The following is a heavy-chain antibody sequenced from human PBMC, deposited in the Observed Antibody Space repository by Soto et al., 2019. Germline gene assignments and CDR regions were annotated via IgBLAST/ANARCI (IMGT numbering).Heavy chain of an antibody. V-gene: IGHV3-30*18. Sequence: PGGSLRLSCAASGFSFSNYAMHWVRQAPGKGPEWVAVISYDGSEKYYADSVKGRFTISRDNSKNTLDLQMNSLTTEDTALYYYAKDRRLYDNSGCSGYATWGRGTMVTVSS. D-gene: IGHD6-19*01. J-gene: IGHJ1*01. CDR2: ISYDGSEK. CDR1: GFSFSNYA. CDR3: AKDRRLYDNSGCSGYAT.